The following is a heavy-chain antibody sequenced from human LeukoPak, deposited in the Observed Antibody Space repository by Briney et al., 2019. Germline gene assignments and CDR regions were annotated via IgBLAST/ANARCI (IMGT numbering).Heavy chain of an antibody. CDR1: GGSISSYY. Sequence: SETLSLTCTVSGGSISSYYWSWIRQHPGKGLAWIGYIYYSGSTYYNPSLKSRVTISVDTSKNQFSLKLSSVTAADTAVYYCATYYGGNDRAFDYWGQGTLVTVSS. CDR3: ATYYGGNDRAFDY. D-gene: IGHD4-23*01. J-gene: IGHJ4*02. V-gene: IGHV4-59*06. CDR2: IYYSGST.